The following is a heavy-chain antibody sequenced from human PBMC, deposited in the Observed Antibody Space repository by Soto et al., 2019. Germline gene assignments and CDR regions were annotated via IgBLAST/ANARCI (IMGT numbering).Heavy chain of an antibody. V-gene: IGHV4-4*07. J-gene: IGHJ4*02. CDR1: GRSMISLY. D-gene: IGHD3-3*02. CDR3: AREGDDHHFLFDS. Sequence: SETLSLTCNVSGRSMISLYWSWIRQPAGKGLEWIGRIYTGGNTNYNPSLKSRVTMSVDTSKTQSSLSLTSVTAAVTSVYYCAREGDDHHFLFDSWGQGTLVTVSS. CDR2: IYTGGNT.